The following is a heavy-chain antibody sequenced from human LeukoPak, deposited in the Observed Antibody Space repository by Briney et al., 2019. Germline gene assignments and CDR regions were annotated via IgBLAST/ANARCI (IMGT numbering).Heavy chain of an antibody. CDR1: GYTFTSYG. J-gene: IGHJ5*02. D-gene: IGHD3-10*01. CDR3: ARDYYGSGSLTNWFDP. V-gene: IGHV1-18*01. Sequence: ASVKVSCKASGYTFTSYGISWVRQAPGQGLEWMGWISAYNGNTNYAQKLQGRVTMTTDTSTSTAYMELRSLRSDDTAAYYCARDYYGSGSLTNWFDPWGQGTLVTVSS. CDR2: ISAYNGNT.